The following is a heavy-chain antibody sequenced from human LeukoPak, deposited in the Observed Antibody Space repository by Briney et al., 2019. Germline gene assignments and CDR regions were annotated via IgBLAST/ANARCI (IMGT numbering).Heavy chain of an antibody. V-gene: IGHV4-34*01. CDR3: ARARTATDYGGNSYSDY. D-gene: IGHD4-23*01. J-gene: IGHJ4*02. Sequence: PSETLSLTCAVYGGSFSGYYWSWIRQPPGEGLEWIGEINHSGSTNYNPSLKSRVTISVDTSKNQFSLKLSSVTAADTAVYYCARARTATDYGGNSYSDYWGQGTLVTVSS. CDR1: GGSFSGYY. CDR2: INHSGST.